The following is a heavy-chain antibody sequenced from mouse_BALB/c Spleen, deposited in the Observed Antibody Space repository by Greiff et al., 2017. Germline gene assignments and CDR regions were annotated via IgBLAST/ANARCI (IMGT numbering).Heavy chain of an antibody. Sequence: DVHLVESGGGLVQPGGSRKLSCAASGFTFSSFGMHWVRQAPEKGLEWVAYISSGSSTIYYADTVKGRFTISRDNPKNTLFLQMTSLRSEDTAMYYCARGDYDYDEDADFDYWGQGTTLTVSS. CDR1: GFTFSSFG. V-gene: IGHV5-17*02. J-gene: IGHJ2*01. D-gene: IGHD2-4*01. CDR2: ISSGSSTI. CDR3: ARGDYDYDEDADFDY.